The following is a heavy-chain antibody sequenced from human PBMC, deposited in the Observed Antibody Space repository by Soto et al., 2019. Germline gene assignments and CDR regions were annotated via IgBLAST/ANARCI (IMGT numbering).Heavy chain of an antibody. Sequence: EVQLVESGGGLVEPGGSLRLSCAASGFTFSSYWMHWVRQAPGKGLVWVSRINSDGSSTSYADSVKGRFTISRDNAKNTLYLQMNSLRAEETAVYYCATVPSGGHAFSLDDYWGQGTLVTVSS. V-gene: IGHV3-74*01. J-gene: IGHJ4*02. CDR1: GFTFSSYW. CDR3: ATVPSGGHAFSLDDY. CDR2: INSDGSST. D-gene: IGHD5-12*01.